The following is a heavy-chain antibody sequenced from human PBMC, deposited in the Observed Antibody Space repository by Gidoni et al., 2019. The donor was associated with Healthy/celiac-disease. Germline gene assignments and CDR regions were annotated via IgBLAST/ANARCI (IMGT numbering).Heavy chain of an antibody. V-gene: IGHV3-23*01. CDR3: AKAPYYGSGSYYFDY. J-gene: IGHJ4*02. CDR2: ISGSGGST. CDR1: GFTLSSYA. Sequence: EVQLLESGGGLVQPGGSLRLSCAASGFTLSSYAMSWVRQAPGKGLEWVSAISGSGGSTYYADSVKGRFTISRDNSKNTLYLQMNSLRAEDTAVYYCAKAPYYGSGSYYFDYWGQGTLVTVSS. D-gene: IGHD3-10*01.